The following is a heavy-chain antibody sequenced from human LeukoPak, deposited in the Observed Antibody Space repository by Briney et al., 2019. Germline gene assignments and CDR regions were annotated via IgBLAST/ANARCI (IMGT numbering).Heavy chain of an antibody. J-gene: IGHJ6*03. CDR3: ARARGSGKYYYYYMDV. Sequence: NPSETLSLTCTVSGGSISSYYWSWIRQPPGKGLEWIGYIYYSGSTNYNPSLKSRVTISVDTSKNQFSLKLSSVTAADTAVYYCARARGSGKYYYYYMDVWGKGTTVTISS. V-gene: IGHV4-59*01. CDR2: IYYSGST. D-gene: IGHD3-10*01. CDR1: GGSISSYY.